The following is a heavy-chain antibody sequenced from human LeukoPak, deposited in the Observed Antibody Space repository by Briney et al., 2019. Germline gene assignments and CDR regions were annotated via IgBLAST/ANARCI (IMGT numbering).Heavy chain of an antibody. D-gene: IGHD2-2*03. CDR3: AIDGYGHGSLDY. CDR1: GFTFRSYE. V-gene: IGHV3-33*08. CDR2: IWHDGSNE. J-gene: IGHJ4*02. Sequence: GGSLRLSCAASGFTFRSYEMNWVRQAPGKGLEWVAVIWHDGSNENYADSVKGRFSISRDGSKNTVDLQINSLRDEDTAVYYCAIDGYGHGSLDYWGQGTLVSVSS.